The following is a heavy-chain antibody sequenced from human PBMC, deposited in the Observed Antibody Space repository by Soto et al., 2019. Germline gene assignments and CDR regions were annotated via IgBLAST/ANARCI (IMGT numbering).Heavy chain of an antibody. J-gene: IGHJ6*02. CDR1: RVAFSKFI. V-gene: IGHV1-69*13. Sequence: SVKVSCKSSRVAFSKFIATWVRQAPGLGLEWVGGIIPIFGTANYAQKFQGRVTITADESTSTPYMEVNNLRSEDTAVYYCAKVRYSSPMGYYYGMDVWGQGTTVTVSS. D-gene: IGHD6-19*01. CDR3: AKVRYSSPMGYYYGMDV. CDR2: IIPIFGTA.